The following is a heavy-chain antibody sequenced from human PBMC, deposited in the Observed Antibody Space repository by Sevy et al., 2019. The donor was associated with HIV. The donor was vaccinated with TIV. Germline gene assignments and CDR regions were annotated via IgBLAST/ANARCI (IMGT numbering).Heavy chain of an antibody. CDR3: TRGREYCSSTSCFVAFDI. J-gene: IGHJ3*02. CDR1: GFTFSGSA. V-gene: IGHV3-73*01. D-gene: IGHD2-2*01. CDR2: IRSKANSYAT. Sequence: GGSLRLSCAASGFTFSGSAMHWVRQASGKGLEWVGRIRSKANSYATAYAASVKGRFTISRDDSKNTAYLQMNSLKTEDTAVYYCTRGREYCSSTSCFVAFDIWGQGTMVTVSS.